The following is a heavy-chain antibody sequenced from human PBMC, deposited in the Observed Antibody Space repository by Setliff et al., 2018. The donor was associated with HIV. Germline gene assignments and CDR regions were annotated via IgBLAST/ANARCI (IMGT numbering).Heavy chain of an antibody. D-gene: IGHD5-18*01. Sequence: GASVKVSCKISGYTLTEVSMHWVRQAPGQGLEWMGIINPSGGSTSYAQKFQGRVTMTRDTSTSTVYMELSSLRSEDTAVYYCARASYSWGDYYYYYMDVWGKGTTVTVSS. J-gene: IGHJ6*03. V-gene: IGHV1-46*01. CDR1: GYTLTEVS. CDR2: INPSGGST. CDR3: ARASYSWGDYYYYYMDV.